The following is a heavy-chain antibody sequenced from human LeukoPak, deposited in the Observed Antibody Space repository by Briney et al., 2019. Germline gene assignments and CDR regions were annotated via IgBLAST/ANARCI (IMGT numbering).Heavy chain of an antibody. CDR1: GYTFTNYY. CDR3: ARDRHSSGLPWFDP. D-gene: IGHD6-19*01. CDR2: INPSGGST. Sequence: ASVKVSCKASGYTFTNYYMHWVRQAPGQGLEWMGIINPSGGSTSYAQKFQGRVTMTTDTSTSTAYMELRSLRSDDTAVYYCARDRHSSGLPWFDPWGQGTLVTVSS. J-gene: IGHJ5*02. V-gene: IGHV1-46*01.